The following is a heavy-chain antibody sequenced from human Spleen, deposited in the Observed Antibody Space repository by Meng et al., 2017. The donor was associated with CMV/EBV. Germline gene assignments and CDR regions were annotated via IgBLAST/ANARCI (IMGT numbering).Heavy chain of an antibody. J-gene: IGHJ4*02. Sequence: GESLKISCAASGFTFSSYSMNWVRQAPGKGLEWVSSISSSSSYISYADSLKGRFIISRDNAMNSLYLQINGLRAEDTAVYYCARDRGYSHGYAFGSWGQGTVVTVSS. CDR3: ARDRGYSHGYAFGS. D-gene: IGHD5-18*01. V-gene: IGHV3-21*01. CDR2: ISSSSSYI. CDR1: GFTFSSYS.